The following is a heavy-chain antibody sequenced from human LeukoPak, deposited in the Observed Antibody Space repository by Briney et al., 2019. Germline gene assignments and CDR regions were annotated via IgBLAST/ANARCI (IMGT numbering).Heavy chain of an antibody. V-gene: IGHV4-39*01. CDR1: GGSISSSFYY. CDR2: IYHSGST. CDR3: ARTVTAYCGGDCLGPFDP. Sequence: PSETLSLTCTVSGGSISSSFYYWGWIRQPPGKGLEWIGGIYHSGSTYYNPSLKSRVTISVDTSRNQFSLNLSSVTAADTAVYLCARTVTAYCGGDCLGPFDPWGQGTLVTVSS. D-gene: IGHD2-21*02. J-gene: IGHJ5*02.